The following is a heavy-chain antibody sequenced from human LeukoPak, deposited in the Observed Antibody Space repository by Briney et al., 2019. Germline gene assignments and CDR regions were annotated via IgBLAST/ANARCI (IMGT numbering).Heavy chain of an antibody. D-gene: IGHD3-10*01. J-gene: IGHJ5*02. CDR1: GFTFSSYS. Sequence: KPGGSLRLSCAASGFTFSSYSINWVRQAPGKGLEWVSSISSSSSYIYYADSVKGRFTISRDNAKNSLYLQMNSLRAEDTAVYYCARDVVVRGVMGNWFDPWGQGTLVTVSS. CDR2: ISSSSSYI. V-gene: IGHV3-21*01. CDR3: ARDVVVRGVMGNWFDP.